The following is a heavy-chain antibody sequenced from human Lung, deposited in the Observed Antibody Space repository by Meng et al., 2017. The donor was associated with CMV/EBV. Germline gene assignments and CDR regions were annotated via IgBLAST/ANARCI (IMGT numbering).Heavy chain of an antibody. V-gene: IGHV3-74*01. J-gene: IGHJ4*02. CDR2: INSDGGYT. CDR3: ARDKSTYDDFWSGYDDY. Sequence: FTFSSHWMHWVRQAPGKGLVWVSRINSDGGYTNYADSVKGRFTISRDNAKNTLYLQMNSLRTEDTAVYYCARDKSTYDDFWSGYDDYWGQGTLVTVSS. D-gene: IGHD3-3*01. CDR1: FTFSSHW.